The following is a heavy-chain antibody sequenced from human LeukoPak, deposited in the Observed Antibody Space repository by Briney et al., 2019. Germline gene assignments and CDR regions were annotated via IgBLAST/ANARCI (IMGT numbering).Heavy chain of an antibody. CDR1: GFTFSSYA. CDR3: AKDNLPSDFWSDFDY. CDR2: ISGSGGST. Sequence: QTGGSLRLSCAASGFTFSSYAMHWVRQAPGKGLEWVSAISGSGGSTYYADSVKGRFTISRDNSKNTLYLHMNSLRAEDTAVYYCAKDNLPSDFWSDFDYWGQGTLVTVSS. J-gene: IGHJ4*02. V-gene: IGHV3-23*01. D-gene: IGHD3-3*01.